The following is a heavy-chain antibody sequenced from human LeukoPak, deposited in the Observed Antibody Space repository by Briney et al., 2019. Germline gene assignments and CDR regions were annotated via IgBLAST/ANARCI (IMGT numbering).Heavy chain of an antibody. J-gene: IGHJ3*02. Sequence: SETLSLTCTVSGGSISSYYWSWIRQPPGKGLEWIGYIYYSGSTNYNPSLKSRVTISVDTSKNQFPLKLSSVTAADTAVYYCARDINTAMIAFDIWGQGTMVTVSS. CDR3: ARDINTAMIAFDI. CDR1: GGSISSYY. CDR2: IYYSGST. D-gene: IGHD5-18*01. V-gene: IGHV4-59*01.